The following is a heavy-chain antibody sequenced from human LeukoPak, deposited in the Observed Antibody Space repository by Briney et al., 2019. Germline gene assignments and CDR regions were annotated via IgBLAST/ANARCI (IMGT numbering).Heavy chain of an antibody. CDR2: ISGRGGIT. CDR3: AKALRETHRPVYSYYYMDV. V-gene: IGHV3-23*01. J-gene: IGHJ6*03. CDR1: GFIVSSNY. Sequence: GGSLRLSCAASGFIVSSNYMRWVRQTPGKGLEWVSTISGRGGITYYADSVKGRFTISRDNSKNTVFLQMNSLRVDDTAVYYCAKALRETHRPVYSYYYMDVWGKGTAVTVSS.